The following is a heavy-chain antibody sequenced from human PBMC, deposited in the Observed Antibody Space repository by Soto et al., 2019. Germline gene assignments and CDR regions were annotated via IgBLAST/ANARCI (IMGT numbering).Heavy chain of an antibody. V-gene: IGHV4-4*07. CDR1: GDSIRSYY. D-gene: IGHD1-26*01. CDR2: IYTSGST. Sequence: QVQLQESGPGLVKPSETLSLTCTVSGDSIRSYYWSWIRQPAGKALEWIGRIYTSGSTNYNPSLKSRLTILVDTSKNQFSLNLSSVTAADTAVYYCAREGASGFGMGVWGQGTTVTVSS. J-gene: IGHJ6*02. CDR3: AREGASGFGMGV.